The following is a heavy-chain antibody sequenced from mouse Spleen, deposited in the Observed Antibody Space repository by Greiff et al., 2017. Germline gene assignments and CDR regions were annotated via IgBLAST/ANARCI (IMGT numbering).Heavy chain of an antibody. CDR3: AITYYYGSREGAMDY. Sequence: QVQLQQSGPSLVQPSQSLSITCTVSGFSLTSYGVHWVRQSPGKGLEWLGVIWRGGSTDYNAAFMSRLSITKDNSKSQVFFKMNSLQADDTAIYYCAITYYYGSREGAMDYWGQGTSVTVSS. J-gene: IGHJ4*01. V-gene: IGHV2-5-1*01. D-gene: IGHD1-1*01. CDR1: GFSLTSYG. CDR2: IWRGGST.